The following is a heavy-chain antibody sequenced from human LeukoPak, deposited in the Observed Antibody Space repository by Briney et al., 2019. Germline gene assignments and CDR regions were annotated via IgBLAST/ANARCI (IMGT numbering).Heavy chain of an antibody. D-gene: IGHD1-1*01. J-gene: IGHJ4*02. CDR1: GFSFRSFA. V-gene: IGHV3-48*02. CDR2: ISASSSTM. Sequence: PGRSLRLSCAASGFSFRSFAMHWVRQAPGKGLEWISYISASSSTMYYADSVKGRFTISRDNAKNSLSLQINSLRDEDTAVFYCARDAGTGYFDYWGQGTLVTVSS. CDR3: ARDAGTGYFDY.